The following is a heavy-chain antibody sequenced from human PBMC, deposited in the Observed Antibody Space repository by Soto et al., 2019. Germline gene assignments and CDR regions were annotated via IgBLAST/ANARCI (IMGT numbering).Heavy chain of an antibody. J-gene: IGHJ5*02. CDR2: ISGSAGST. CDR3: AKVAATVTTLNWFDP. CDR1: GFTFSTYA. Sequence: PGGSLRLSCAASGFTFSTYAMSWVRQAPGKGLEWVSGISGSAGSTYYADSVKGRFTISRDNSKNALYLQMNSLRVEDTAVYYCAKVAATVTTLNWFDPWGQGTLVTVSS. V-gene: IGHV3-23*01. D-gene: IGHD4-17*01.